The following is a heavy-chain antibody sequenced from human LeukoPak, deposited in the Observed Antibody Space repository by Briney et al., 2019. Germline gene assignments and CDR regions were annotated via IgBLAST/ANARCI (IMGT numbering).Heavy chain of an antibody. CDR1: GFTFSSYG. J-gene: IGHJ4*02. CDR3: AKSGSLRLGELSLMGYFDY. Sequence: GGSLRLSCAASGFTFSSYGMSWVRQAPGKGLEWVSVISGSGDSTYYADSVKGRFTISRDNAKNSLYLQMNSLRAEDTALYYCAKSGSLRLGELSLMGYFDYWGQGTLVTVSS. V-gene: IGHV3-23*01. D-gene: IGHD3-16*02. CDR2: ISGSGDST.